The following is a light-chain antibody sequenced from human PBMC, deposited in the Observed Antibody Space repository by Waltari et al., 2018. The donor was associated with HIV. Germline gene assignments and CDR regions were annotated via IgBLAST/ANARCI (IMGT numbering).Light chain of an antibody. Sequence: QSVLTQPPSASETPGQTVTISCSGSSSNIGVNHVYWYQQFPGAAPTLLIYKTEQRPSRVSDRFSGSKSGTSGFLAISGLRSGDEAVYHCGTWDDSLNGWVFGGGTKVTVL. CDR1: SSNIGVNH. J-gene: IGLJ2*01. V-gene: IGLV1-47*01. CDR3: GTWDDSLNGWV. CDR2: KTE.